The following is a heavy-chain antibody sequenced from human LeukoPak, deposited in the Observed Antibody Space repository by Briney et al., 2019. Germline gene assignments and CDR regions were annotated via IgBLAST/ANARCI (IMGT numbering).Heavy chain of an antibody. CDR1: GGSISNHY. J-gene: IGHJ5*02. D-gene: IGHD3-10*01. CDR2: IYYSGST. Sequence: SETLSLTCTVPGGSISNHYWSSIRQPPGQGLEWIGYIYYSGSTNYNPSLKSRVSISVDTSKNQFSLKLSSVTAADTAVYYCARDGVGYYGSGSYYPNWFDPWGQGMLVTVSS. V-gene: IGHV4-59*11. CDR3: ARDGVGYYGSGSYYPNWFDP.